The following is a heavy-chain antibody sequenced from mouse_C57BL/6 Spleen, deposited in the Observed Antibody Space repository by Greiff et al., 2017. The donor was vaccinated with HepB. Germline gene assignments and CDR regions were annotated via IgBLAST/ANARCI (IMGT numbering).Heavy chain of an antibody. CDR2: IYPRSGNT. D-gene: IGHD2-5*01. V-gene: IGHV1-81*01. Sequence: QVQLQQSGAELARPGASVKLSCKASGYTFTSYGISWVKQRTGQGLEWIGEIYPRSGNTYYNEKFKGKATLTADKSSSTAYMELRSLTSEDSAVYFCARSGYSNYDFDYWGQGTTLTVSS. CDR1: GYTFTSYG. J-gene: IGHJ2*01. CDR3: ARSGYSNYDFDY.